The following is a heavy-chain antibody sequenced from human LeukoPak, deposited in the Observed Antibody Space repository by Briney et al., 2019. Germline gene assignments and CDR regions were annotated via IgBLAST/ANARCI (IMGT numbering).Heavy chain of an antibody. D-gene: IGHD3-10*01. J-gene: IGHJ4*02. CDR3: ARAYYGSGSPLFDY. CDR1: GGSISSGGYS. Sequence: SETLSLTCAVSGGSISSGGYSWSWIRQPPGKGLEWIGEINHSGSTNYNPSLKSRVTISVDTSKNQFSLKLSSVTAADTAVYYCARAYYGSGSPLFDYWGQGTLVTVSS. V-gene: IGHV4-34*01. CDR2: INHSGST.